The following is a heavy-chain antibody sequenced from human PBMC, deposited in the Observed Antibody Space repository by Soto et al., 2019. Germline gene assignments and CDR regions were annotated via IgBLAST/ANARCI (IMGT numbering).Heavy chain of an antibody. D-gene: IGHD2-21*02. J-gene: IGHJ4*02. CDR2: IYSGGST. CDR1: GLTSSSNY. V-gene: IGHV3-66*01. CDR3: AREVVSGDYELFAY. Sequence: SLVSRRVSRAAAGLTSSSNYMSWVRQAPGKGLEWVSVIYSGGSTYYADSVKGRFTISRDNSKTTLYLQMNSLRAEDTAVYYCAREVVSGDYELFAYWGQGTLVTVSS.